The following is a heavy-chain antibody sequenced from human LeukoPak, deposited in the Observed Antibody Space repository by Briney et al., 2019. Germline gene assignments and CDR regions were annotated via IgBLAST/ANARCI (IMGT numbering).Heavy chain of an antibody. CDR2: ISSSSSTR. CDR1: GFTFSSYS. D-gene: IGHD5-18*01. V-gene: IGHV3-48*01. Sequence: GGSLRLSCAASGFTFSSYSMNWVRQAPGKGLEWVSYISSSSSTRYYADSVKGRFTISRDSAKNSLFLQMNSLRAEDTAVYYCARASAGYSYGFDYWGQGTLVTVSS. CDR3: ARASAGYSYGFDY. J-gene: IGHJ4*02.